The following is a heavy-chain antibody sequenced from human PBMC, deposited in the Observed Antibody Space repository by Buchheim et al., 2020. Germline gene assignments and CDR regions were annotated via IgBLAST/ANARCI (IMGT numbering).Heavy chain of an antibody. V-gene: IGHV4-34*01. Sequence: QVQLQQWGAGLLKPSETLSLTCAVYGGSFSGYYWSWIRQPPGKGLEWIGEINHSGSTNYNPSLKSRVTISVDTSKNQFSLKLSSVTAADTAVYYCARGRIAAFYYYYYYGMDVRGQGTT. CDR3: ARGRIAAFYYYYYYGMDV. J-gene: IGHJ6*02. CDR2: INHSGST. CDR1: GGSFSGYY. D-gene: IGHD6-13*01.